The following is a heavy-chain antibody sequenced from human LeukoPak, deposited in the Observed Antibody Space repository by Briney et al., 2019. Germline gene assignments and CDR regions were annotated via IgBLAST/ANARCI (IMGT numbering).Heavy chain of an antibody. D-gene: IGHD3-22*01. CDR2: IYYSGST. Sequence: SETLSLTCTVSGGSISSGGYYWSWIRQHPGKGLEWIGYIYYSGSTYYNPSLKSRVTISVDTSKNQFSLKLSSVTAADTAVYYCARESYDSSGYYWFGPWGQGTLVTVSS. CDR1: GGSISSGGYY. J-gene: IGHJ5*02. CDR3: ARESYDSSGYYWFGP. V-gene: IGHV4-31*03.